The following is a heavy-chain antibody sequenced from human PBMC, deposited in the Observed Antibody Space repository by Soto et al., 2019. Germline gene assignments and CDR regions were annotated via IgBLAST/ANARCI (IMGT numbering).Heavy chain of an antibody. Sequence: QLHLVQSGAVVKKPGASVTVSCSASGYPVTAYYMPWVRQAPGRGPEWMGGINPATGAAKYTQTFQGRVTMTRETSTSTVFMELSGLTSEDTAVFYCARGGGVGVAGSAAFDMWGQGTLVTVSS. CDR3: ARGGGVGVAGSAAFDM. CDR1: GYPVTAYY. CDR2: INPATGAA. V-gene: IGHV1-2*02. J-gene: IGHJ3*02. D-gene: IGHD3-3*01.